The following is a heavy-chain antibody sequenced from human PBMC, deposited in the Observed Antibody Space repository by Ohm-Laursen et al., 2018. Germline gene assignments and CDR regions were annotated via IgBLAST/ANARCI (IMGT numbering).Heavy chain of an antibody. CDR1: GFTFNTYT. CDR3: AKDSFHCNGGICSHWDY. V-gene: IGHV3-21*01. CDR2: ITSVSSYETSFR. J-gene: IGHJ4*02. D-gene: IGHD2-15*01. Sequence: SLRLSCSASGFTFNTYTMAWVRQAPGRALEYVSSITSVSSYETSFRYYAESVKGRFTISRDNSKNTLYLQMNSLRPEDTAVYHCAKDSFHCNGGICSHWDYWGQGTLVTVSS.